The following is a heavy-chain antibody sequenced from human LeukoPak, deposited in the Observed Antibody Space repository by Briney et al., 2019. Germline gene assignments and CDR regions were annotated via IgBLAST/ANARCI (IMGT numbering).Heavy chain of an antibody. Sequence: GGSLRLSCAASGFTVSSNYMSWVRQAPGKGLEWVSVIYSGGSTYYADSVKGRFTISRDNSKNTLYLQMNSLRAEGTAVYYCARVPMVRGVITPEYYFDYWGQGTLVTVSS. J-gene: IGHJ4*02. CDR2: IYSGGST. CDR1: GFTVSSNY. D-gene: IGHD3-10*01. CDR3: ARVPMVRGVITPEYYFDY. V-gene: IGHV3-53*01.